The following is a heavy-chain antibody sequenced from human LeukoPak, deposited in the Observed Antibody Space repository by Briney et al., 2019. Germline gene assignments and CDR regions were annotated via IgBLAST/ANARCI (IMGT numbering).Heavy chain of an antibody. CDR3: ARAGGVTTVTTGYYYGMDV. Sequence: SETLSLTCAVYGGSFSGYYWSWIRQPPGKGLEWIGEINHSGSTNYNPSLKSRVTISVDMSKNQFSLKLSSVTAADTAVYYCARAGGVTTVTTGYYYGMDVWGQGTTVTVSS. CDR2: INHSGST. J-gene: IGHJ6*02. CDR1: GGSFSGYY. V-gene: IGHV4-34*01. D-gene: IGHD4-11*01.